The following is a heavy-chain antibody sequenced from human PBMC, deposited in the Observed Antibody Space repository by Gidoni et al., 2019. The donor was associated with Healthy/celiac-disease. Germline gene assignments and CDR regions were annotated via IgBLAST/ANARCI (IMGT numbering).Heavy chain of an antibody. CDR3: ARVIGSPLGYNNYYFDY. Sequence: QVQLVESGGGLVKPGGSLRLSCAASGFTFSDYYMSWIRQAPGKGLGWVSYISSSSSYTNYADSVKGRFTISRDNAKNSLYLQMNSLRAEDTAVYYCARVIGSPLGYNNYYFDYWGQGTLVTVSS. J-gene: IGHJ4*02. D-gene: IGHD1-1*01. CDR1: GFTFSDYY. CDR2: ISSSSSYT. V-gene: IGHV3-11*05.